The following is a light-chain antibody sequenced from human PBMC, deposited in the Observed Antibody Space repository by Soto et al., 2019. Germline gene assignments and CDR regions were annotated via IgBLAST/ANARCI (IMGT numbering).Light chain of an antibody. V-gene: IGLV2-14*01. Sequence: QSALTQPASVSGSPGQSITLSCTGTSSDVGGYNYVSWYQQHPGKAPILMIYDVSNRPSGVSNRFSGSKSGNTASLTISGLQAEDEADYYCSSYTSSSNVFGTGTKLTVL. J-gene: IGLJ1*01. CDR3: SSYTSSSNV. CDR1: SSDVGGYNY. CDR2: DVS.